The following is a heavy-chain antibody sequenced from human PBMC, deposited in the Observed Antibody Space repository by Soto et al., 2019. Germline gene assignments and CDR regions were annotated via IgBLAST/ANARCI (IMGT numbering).Heavy chain of an antibody. V-gene: IGHV4-61*01. CDR3: ARQQSPDDTTNDYFDY. Sequence: SETLSLTCTVSGGSISSDRYYWSRSRQPPGKGLEWIGYIYNTVTTDYNPSLKSRVTVSQDTSKNQFSLKLSSVTAADTAVYYCARQQSPDDTTNDYFDYWGLGALVTVS. CDR2: IYNTVTT. D-gene: IGHD5-18*01. J-gene: IGHJ4*02. CDR1: GGSISSDRYY.